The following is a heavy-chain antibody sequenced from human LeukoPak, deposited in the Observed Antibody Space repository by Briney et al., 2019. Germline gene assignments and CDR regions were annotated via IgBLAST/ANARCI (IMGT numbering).Heavy chain of an antibody. CDR3: AARGYSSGWCYFDY. Sequence: SSESLSLTCAVYGGTFSGYYWSWIRQPPGKGLEWIGEINNSGSTNYNPSPKSRVTISVDTSKNQFSLKLSSVTAADKAVYYCAARGYSSGWCYFDYWGQGTLVNVSS. J-gene: IGHJ4*02. CDR2: INNSGST. CDR1: GGTFSGYY. D-gene: IGHD6-19*01. V-gene: IGHV4-34*08.